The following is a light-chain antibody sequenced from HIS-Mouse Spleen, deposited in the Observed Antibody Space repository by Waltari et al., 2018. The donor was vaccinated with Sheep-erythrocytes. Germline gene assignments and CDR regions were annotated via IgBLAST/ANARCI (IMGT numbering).Light chain of an antibody. J-gene: IGLJ2*01. CDR2: GDN. CDR1: SGSIASNY. CDR3: CSYAGSSTLV. Sequence: NFMLTQPHSVSESPGKTVTISCTRSSGSIASNYVQWYQQRPGSAPTTVIYGDNQRPSGGPDRFSGSIDSSSNSASLTISGLQAEDEADYYCCSYAGSSTLVFGGGTKLTVL. V-gene: IGLV6-57*04.